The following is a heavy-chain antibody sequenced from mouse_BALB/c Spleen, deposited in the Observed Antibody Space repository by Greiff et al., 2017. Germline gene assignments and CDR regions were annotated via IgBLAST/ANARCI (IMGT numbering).Heavy chain of an antibody. Sequence: VQLQQSGPELVKPGASVKMSCKASGYTFTSYVMHWVKQKPGQGLEWIGYINPYNDGTKYNEKFKGKATLTSDKSSSTAYMELSSLTSEDSAVYYCARSPLDYAMDYWGQGTSVTVSS. CDR2: INPYNDGT. J-gene: IGHJ4*01. CDR3: ARSPLDYAMDY. V-gene: IGHV1-14*01. CDR1: GYTFTSYV.